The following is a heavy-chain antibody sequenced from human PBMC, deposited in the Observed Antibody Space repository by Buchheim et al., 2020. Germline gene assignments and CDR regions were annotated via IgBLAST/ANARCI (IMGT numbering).Heavy chain of an antibody. Sequence: EVQLVESGGGLVQPGGSLRLSCAASGFTYSTYWMHWVRQAPGKGLVWVSRIKSDGSSTSYADSVKGRFTISRDNAKNTMYLQMNRLRAEDTAVYYCARDSDGSGSYGLDWFDPWGQGTL. V-gene: IGHV3-74*01. J-gene: IGHJ5*02. CDR2: IKSDGSST. CDR3: ARDSDGSGSYGLDWFDP. D-gene: IGHD3-10*01. CDR1: GFTYSTYW.